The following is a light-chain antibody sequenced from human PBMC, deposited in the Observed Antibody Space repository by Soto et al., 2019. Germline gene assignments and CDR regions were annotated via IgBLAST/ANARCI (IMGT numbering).Light chain of an antibody. CDR3: QRYNNWPLT. V-gene: IGKV3-15*01. Sequence: EIVMTQSPATLSVSPGEGANLSCRASQGIGSTLAWYQHKPGQTPRLLIYDASTRATGVPARFSGSGSGTEFTLTINSLQSEDFAVYYCQRYNNWPLTFGGGTKVESK. J-gene: IGKJ4*01. CDR2: DAS. CDR1: QGIGST.